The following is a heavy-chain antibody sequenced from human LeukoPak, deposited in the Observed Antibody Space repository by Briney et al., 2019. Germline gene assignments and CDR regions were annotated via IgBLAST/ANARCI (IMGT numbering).Heavy chain of an antibody. CDR2: IIPIFGTA. CDR3: ARARDVLLWFGEFY. J-gene: IGHJ4*02. D-gene: IGHD3-10*01. V-gene: IGHV1-69*05. Sequence: GASVKVSCKASGGTFSSYAISWVRQAPGQGLEWMGGIIPIFGTANYAQKFQGRVTITTDESTSTAYMELSSLRSEDTAVYYCARARDVLLWFGEFYWGQGTLVTVSS. CDR1: GGTFSSYA.